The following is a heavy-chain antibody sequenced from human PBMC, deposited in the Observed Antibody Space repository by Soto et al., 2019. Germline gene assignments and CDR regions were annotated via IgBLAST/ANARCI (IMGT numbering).Heavy chain of an antibody. V-gene: IGHV3-15*01. Sequence: GGSLRLYCAASGFTFSNAWMSWVRQAPGKRLEWVGRIKSKTDGGTTDYAAPVKGRFTISRDDSKNTLYLQMNSLKTEDTAVYYCTTDEWLRDFDYWGQGTLVTVSS. CDR1: GFTFSNAW. J-gene: IGHJ4*02. D-gene: IGHD5-12*01. CDR2: IKSKTDGGTT. CDR3: TTDEWLRDFDY.